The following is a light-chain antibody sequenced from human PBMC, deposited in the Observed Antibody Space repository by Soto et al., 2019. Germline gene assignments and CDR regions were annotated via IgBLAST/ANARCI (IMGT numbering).Light chain of an antibody. CDR2: GAS. CDR3: QQYNNWPPFT. J-gene: IGKJ3*01. CDR1: QSVSSN. V-gene: IGKV3-15*01. Sequence: EIVMTQSPATLSVSPGERATLSCTASQSVSSNLAWYQQKPGQAPRLLIYGASTRATGIPARCSGSGSGTEVTLTISSLQSEDFAVYYCQQYNNWPPFTFGPGTKVDIK.